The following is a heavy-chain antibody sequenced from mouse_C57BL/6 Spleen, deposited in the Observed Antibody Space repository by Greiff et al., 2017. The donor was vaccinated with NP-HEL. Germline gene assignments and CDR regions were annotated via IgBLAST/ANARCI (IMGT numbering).Heavy chain of an antibody. V-gene: IGHV5-9-1*02. CDR1: GFTFSSYA. Sequence: EVKVEESGEGLVKPGGSLKLSCAASGFTFSSYAMSWVRQTPEKRLEWVAYISSGGGYIYYADTVKGRFTISRDNARNTLYLQMSSLKSEDTAMYYCTRDLDYDYHYYAMDYWGQGTSVTVSS. D-gene: IGHD2-4*01. J-gene: IGHJ4*01. CDR3: TRDLDYDYHYYAMDY. CDR2: ISSGGGYI.